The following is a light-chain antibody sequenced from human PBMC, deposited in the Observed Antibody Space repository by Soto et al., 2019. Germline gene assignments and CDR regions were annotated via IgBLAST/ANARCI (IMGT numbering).Light chain of an antibody. CDR1: QSVSSSY. CDR2: GAS. J-gene: IGKJ5*01. CDR3: QQYGSSPPKVT. V-gene: IGKV3-20*01. Sequence: IVLTQSPCTLSLSPGDRATLSCRASQSVSSSYLAWYQQKPGQAPRLLIYGASSRVTGIPDRFSGGGSGTDFTLTISRLEAEDFAVYFCQQYGSSPPKVTFGQGTRLEIK.